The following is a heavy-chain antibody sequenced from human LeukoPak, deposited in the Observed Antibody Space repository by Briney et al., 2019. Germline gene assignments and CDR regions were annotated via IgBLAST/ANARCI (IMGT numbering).Heavy chain of an antibody. V-gene: IGHV3-30*18. CDR1: GFTFSSYG. CDR2: ISYDGSNK. CDR3: AKLYYYDSSGQTSDY. Sequence: GRSLRLSCAPPGFTFSSYGMHWVRQAPGKGLEWVAVISYDGSNKYHADSVKGRFTISRDNSKNTLYLQMNSLRAEDTAVYYCAKLYYYDSSGQTSDYWGQGTLVTVSS. J-gene: IGHJ4*02. D-gene: IGHD3-22*01.